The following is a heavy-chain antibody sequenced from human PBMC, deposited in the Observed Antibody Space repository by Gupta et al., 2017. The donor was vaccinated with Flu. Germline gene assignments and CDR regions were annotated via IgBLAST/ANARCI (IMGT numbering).Heavy chain of an antibody. V-gene: IGHV1-2*06. CDR3: ARAPSNWITSPIDS. CDR2: IHPKSGDT. J-gene: IGHJ4*02. Sequence: QVQLVQSGADVKRPGASVKVSCKASGYFFTNYHIHWVRQAPGQGLEWMGRIHPKSGDTNYAQEFQGRVTLTWDTSFNTAYMEVAGLISGDTAVYYCARAPSNWITSPIDSWGQGTLVSVSS. D-gene: IGHD1-1*01. CDR1: GYFFTNYH.